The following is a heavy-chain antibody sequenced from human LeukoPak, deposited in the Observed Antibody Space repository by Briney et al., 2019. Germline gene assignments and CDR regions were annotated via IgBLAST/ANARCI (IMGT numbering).Heavy chain of an antibody. D-gene: IGHD5-24*01. CDR2: IYTSGST. Sequence: PSQTLSLTCTVSGGSISSGSYYWSWIRQPAGKGLDWIGRIYTSGSTNCNPSLKSRVTISVDTSKNQFSLKLSSVTAADTAVYYCARVREMNDAFDIWGQGTMVTVSS. CDR1: GGSISSGSYY. V-gene: IGHV4-61*02. CDR3: ARVREMNDAFDI. J-gene: IGHJ3*02.